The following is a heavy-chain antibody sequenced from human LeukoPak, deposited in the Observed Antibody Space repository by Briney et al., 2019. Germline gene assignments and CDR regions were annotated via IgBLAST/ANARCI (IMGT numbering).Heavy chain of an antibody. CDR2: INHSGST. D-gene: IGHD6-13*01. J-gene: IGHJ1*01. Sequence: PSETLSLTCAVYGGSFSGSYWSWIRQPPGKGLEWIGEINHSGSTNYNPSLKSRVTISVDTSKNQFSLKLSSVTAADTAVYYCARVIAAAASSEYFQHWGQGTLVTVSS. CDR1: GGSFSGSY. V-gene: IGHV4-34*01. CDR3: ARVIAAAASSEYFQH.